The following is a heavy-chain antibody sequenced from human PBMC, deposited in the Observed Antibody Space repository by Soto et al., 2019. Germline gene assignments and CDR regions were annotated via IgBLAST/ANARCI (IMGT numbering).Heavy chain of an antibody. Sequence: QVQLVQSGAEVKKPGASVKVSCKASGYTFTSYAMHWVRQAPGQRLEWMGWINAGNGNTKYSQKFQGRVTITRDTSASTAYMELSSLRSEDTAVYYCARDPYLVVGYNYYYYGMDVWGQGTTVTVSS. CDR3: ARDPYLVVGYNYYYYGMDV. CDR1: GYTFTSYA. D-gene: IGHD3-22*01. J-gene: IGHJ6*02. CDR2: INAGNGNT. V-gene: IGHV1-3*01.